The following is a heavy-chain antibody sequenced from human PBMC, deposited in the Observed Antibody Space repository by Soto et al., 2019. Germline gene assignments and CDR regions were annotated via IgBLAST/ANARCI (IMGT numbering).Heavy chain of an antibody. V-gene: IGHV6-1*01. J-gene: IGHJ4*02. CDR3: ARTYPHSGVRYYYGSGSYYNFDY. Sequence: SQTLSLTCVISGDSVSSNSAAWNWIRQSPSRGLEWLGRTYYRSRWYNDYAVSVRRRITVNADTSKNQFSLHLSSVTAADTAVFYCARTYPHSGVRYYYGSGSYYNFDYWGQGTLVTVSS. CDR2: TYYRSRWYN. D-gene: IGHD3-10*01. CDR1: GDSVSSNSAA.